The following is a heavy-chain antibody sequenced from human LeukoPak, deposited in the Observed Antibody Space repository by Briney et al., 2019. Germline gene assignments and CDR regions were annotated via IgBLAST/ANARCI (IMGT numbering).Heavy chain of an antibody. D-gene: IGHD2-2*01. Sequence: GASVKVSCKASEYTFTGYYMHWVRQAPGQGLEWMGWINPNSGGTNFAQKFQGRVTMTRDTSISTAYMELSRLRSDDTAVYYCARVCSSGCLDYWGQGTLVTVSS. CDR1: EYTFTGYY. CDR2: INPNSGGT. V-gene: IGHV1-2*02. J-gene: IGHJ4*02. CDR3: ARVCSSGCLDY.